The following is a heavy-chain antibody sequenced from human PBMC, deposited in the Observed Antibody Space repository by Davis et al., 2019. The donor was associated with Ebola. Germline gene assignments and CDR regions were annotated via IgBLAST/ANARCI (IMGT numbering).Heavy chain of an antibody. J-gene: IGHJ4*02. Sequence: MPSETLSLTCTVSGGSISSSSYYWGWIRQPPGKGLEWIGSIYYSGSTYYNPSLKSRVTISVDTSKNQFSLKLSSVTAADTAVYYCARGSYYGDYWGRWGQGTLVTVSS. V-gene: IGHV4-39*01. D-gene: IGHD4-17*01. CDR1: GGSISSSSYY. CDR3: ARGSYYGDYWGR. CDR2: IYYSGST.